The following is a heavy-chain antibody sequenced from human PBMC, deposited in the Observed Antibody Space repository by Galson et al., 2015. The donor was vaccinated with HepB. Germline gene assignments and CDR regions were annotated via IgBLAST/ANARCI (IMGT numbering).Heavy chain of an antibody. D-gene: IGHD6-13*01. Sequence: SLRLSCAASGFTFSSYGMHWVRQAPGKGLEWVAVISYDGSNKYYADSVKGRFTISRDNSKNTLYLQMNSLRAEDTAVYYCAKEGDIAAAGPDYWGQGTLVTVSS. CDR2: ISYDGSNK. CDR1: GFTFSSYG. J-gene: IGHJ4*02. V-gene: IGHV3-30*18. CDR3: AKEGDIAAAGPDY.